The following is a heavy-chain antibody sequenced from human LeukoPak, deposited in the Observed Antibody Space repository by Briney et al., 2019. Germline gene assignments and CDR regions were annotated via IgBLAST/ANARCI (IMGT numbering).Heavy chain of an antibody. CDR3: VKSGGYATAIRYFDL. J-gene: IGHJ2*01. Sequence: GGSLRLSCAASGFSFGGYALHWVRQAPGKGLEWVASISWNSGDIVHADSVKGRFTISRDNAKNSLYLQMDSLRTEDTALYYCVKSGGYATAIRYFDLWGRGTLVTVSP. V-gene: IGHV3-9*01. CDR2: ISWNSGDI. CDR1: GFSFGGYA. D-gene: IGHD2-21*02.